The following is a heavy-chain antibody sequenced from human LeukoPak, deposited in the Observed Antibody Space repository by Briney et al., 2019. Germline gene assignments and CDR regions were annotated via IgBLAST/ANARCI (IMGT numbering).Heavy chain of an antibody. V-gene: IGHV4-31*03. Sequence: NPSQTLSLTCTVSGGSINNGGYYWSWIRQHPGKGLEWIGYIYYSGSSYYNPSLRSRVTISVDTSKNHFSLKLSSVTAADTAVYYCARGGDFWSGYVAGFDYWGQGTLVTVSS. CDR2: IYYSGSS. CDR3: ARGGDFWSGYVAGFDY. CDR1: GGSINNGGYY. J-gene: IGHJ4*02. D-gene: IGHD3-3*01.